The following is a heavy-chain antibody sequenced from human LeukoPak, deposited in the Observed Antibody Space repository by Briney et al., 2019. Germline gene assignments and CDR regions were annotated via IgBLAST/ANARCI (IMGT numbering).Heavy chain of an antibody. CDR3: ARDRAGLVYDIVDAFDI. J-gene: IGHJ3*02. CDR1: GFTFSSYW. D-gene: IGHD2-8*01. Sequence: GGSLRLSCAASGFTFSSYWMHWVRQAPGKGLVWVSRINTDGSSTSYADSVKGRFTISRDNSKNTLYLQMNSLRAEDTAVYYCARDRAGLVYDIVDAFDIWGQGTMVTVSS. V-gene: IGHV3-74*01. CDR2: INTDGSST.